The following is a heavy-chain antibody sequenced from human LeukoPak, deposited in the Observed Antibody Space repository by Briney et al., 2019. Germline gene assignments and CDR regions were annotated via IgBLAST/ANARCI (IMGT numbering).Heavy chain of an antibody. Sequence: GASVKVSCKASGYTFTSYYMHWVRQAPGQGLEWMGWINPDSGGTNNAQKFQGRVTMTGDTSISTAYMELSRLRSDDTAVYYCARTFYDTLDSDAFDFWGQGTMVIVSS. CDR1: GYTFTSYY. CDR3: ARTFYDTLDSDAFDF. V-gene: IGHV1-2*02. D-gene: IGHD2/OR15-2a*01. CDR2: INPDSGGT. J-gene: IGHJ3*01.